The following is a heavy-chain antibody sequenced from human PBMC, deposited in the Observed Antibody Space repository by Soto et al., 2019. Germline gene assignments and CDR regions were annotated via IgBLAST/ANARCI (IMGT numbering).Heavy chain of an antibody. J-gene: IGHJ4*02. V-gene: IGHV3-48*02. D-gene: IGHD6-13*01. Sequence: EVQLVESGGGFVQPGGSLRLSCVASGFSFSTYSMNWVRQAPGKGLEWVSYINPSSSTIYYADSVKGRFTISRDNAKNSPFLRMNGLIDEDTAGYYCARDLYSLNDFWGQGTLVTVSS. CDR3: ARDLYSLNDF. CDR1: GFSFSTYS. CDR2: INPSSSTI.